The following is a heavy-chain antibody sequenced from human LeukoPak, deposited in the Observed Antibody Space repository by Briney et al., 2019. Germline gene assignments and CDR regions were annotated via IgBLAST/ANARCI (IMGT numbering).Heavy chain of an antibody. D-gene: IGHD2-15*01. CDR3: ARAGNIVVVVDAFDI. V-gene: IGHV1-18*01. CDR2: ISAYNGNT. Sequence: GASVKVSCKASGYTFTSYGISWVRQAPGQGLEWMGWISAYNGNTNYAQKLQGRVTMTTDTSTSTAYMELRSLRSDDPAVYYCARAGNIVVVVDAFDIWGQGTMVTVSS. CDR1: GYTFTSYG. J-gene: IGHJ3*02.